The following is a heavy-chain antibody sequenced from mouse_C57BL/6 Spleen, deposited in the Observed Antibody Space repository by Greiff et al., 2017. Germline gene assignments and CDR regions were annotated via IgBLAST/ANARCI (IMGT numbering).Heavy chain of an antibody. Sequence: VQLKESGGGLVKPGGSLKLSCAASGFTFSDYGMHWVRQAPEKGLEWVAYISSGSSTIYYADTVKGRFTISRDNAKNTLFLQMTSRRSEDTAMYYCATGNWYFDVWGTGTTVTVSS. CDR2: ISSGSSTI. D-gene: IGHD1-1*02. CDR3: ATGNWYFDV. J-gene: IGHJ1*03. CDR1: GFTFSDYG. V-gene: IGHV5-17*01.